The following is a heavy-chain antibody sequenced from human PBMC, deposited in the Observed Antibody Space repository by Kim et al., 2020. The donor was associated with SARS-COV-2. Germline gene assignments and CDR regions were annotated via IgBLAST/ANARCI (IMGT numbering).Heavy chain of an antibody. J-gene: IGHJ4*02. Sequence: ETIYAQKFQGRVTRTEDTSTDTAYMELSSLRSEDTAVYYCATGYSSSWYVYWGQGTLVTVSS. CDR3: ATGYSSSWYVY. CDR2: ET. V-gene: IGHV1-24*01. D-gene: IGHD6-13*01.